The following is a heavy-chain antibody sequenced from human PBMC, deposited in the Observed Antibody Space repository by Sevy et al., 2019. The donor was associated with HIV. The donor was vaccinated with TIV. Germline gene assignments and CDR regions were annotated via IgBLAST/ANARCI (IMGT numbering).Heavy chain of an antibody. Sequence: GGSLRLSCAASGFTFSIFDSDWVRQAPGKGLEWVSYIRGSSGSYMPYYADSGKGRFTISRDNAKNSLILQMNSLGDEDTAVYYCTRNRGYHTFDHWGQGTLVTVSS. CDR1: GFTFSIFD. CDR3: TRNRGYHTFDH. V-gene: IGHV3-48*02. D-gene: IGHD5-12*01. CDR2: IRGSSGSY. J-gene: IGHJ4*02.